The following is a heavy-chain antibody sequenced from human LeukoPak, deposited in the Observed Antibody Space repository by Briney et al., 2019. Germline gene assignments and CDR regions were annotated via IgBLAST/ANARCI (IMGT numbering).Heavy chain of an antibody. V-gene: IGHV3-7*01. CDR1: AFTFSRYW. CDR3: AREQGYYYDSSGFFDY. Sequence: GGSLRLSCAASAFTFSRYWTTWVRQAPGKGLEWVANINEDGSEKYYLDSVRGRFTISRDNYKNTLYLKMNSLRAEDTAVYYCAREQGYYYDSSGFFDYWGQGTLVTVSS. D-gene: IGHD3-22*01. CDR2: INEDGSEK. J-gene: IGHJ4*02.